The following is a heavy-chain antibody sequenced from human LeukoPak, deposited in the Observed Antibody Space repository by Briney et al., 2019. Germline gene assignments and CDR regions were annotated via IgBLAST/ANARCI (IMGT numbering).Heavy chain of an antibody. CDR1: GYTFTSYG. D-gene: IGHD2-2*01. CDR2: ISAYNGNT. V-gene: IGHV1-18*04. J-gene: IGHJ4*02. CDR3: ARDSGRDIVLVPASFDY. Sequence: ASVKVSCKASGYTFTSYGISWVRQAPGQGLEWMGWISAYNGNTNHAQKLQGRVTMTTDTSTSTAYMELRSLRSDDTAVYYCARDSGRDIVLVPASFDYWGQGTLVTVSS.